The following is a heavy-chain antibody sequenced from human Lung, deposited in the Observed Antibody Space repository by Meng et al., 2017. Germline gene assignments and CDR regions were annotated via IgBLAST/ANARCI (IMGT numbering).Heavy chain of an antibody. V-gene: IGHV1-2*06. D-gene: IGHD6-13*01. CDR1: GYTFPDYW. Sequence: QGERVQYGAEVKKPGASGKVSCKASGYTFPDYWLHWVRRAPGQGLEWMGRIDPKSGDTHYAQRFQGRVTMTGDTSISTAYMELSGLRSDDTAMYYCARDEDISAAGKLFGDYWGQGTLVTVSS. CDR3: ARDEDISAAGKLFGDY. J-gene: IGHJ4*02. CDR2: IDPKSGDT.